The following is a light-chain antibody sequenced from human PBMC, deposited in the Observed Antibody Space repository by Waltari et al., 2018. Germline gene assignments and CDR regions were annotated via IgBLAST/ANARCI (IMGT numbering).Light chain of an antibody. CDR2: AAS. Sequence: DIQLTQSPSSLSESVGDRVTITCRASQSINSYLNLYQQKPGKAPKLLIYAASSLQSGVPSRFSGSGSGTDFTLTIISLQPEDFATYYCQQSYSTLTFGGGTKVEIK. CDR1: QSINSY. V-gene: IGKV1-39*01. J-gene: IGKJ4*01. CDR3: QQSYSTLT.